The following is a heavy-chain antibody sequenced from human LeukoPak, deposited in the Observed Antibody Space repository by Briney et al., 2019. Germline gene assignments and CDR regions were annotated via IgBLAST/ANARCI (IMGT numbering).Heavy chain of an antibody. J-gene: IGHJ3*02. Sequence: SVKVSCKASGGTFRSYAISWVRQAPGQGLEWMGGIIPIFGTANYAQKFQGRVTITADKSTSTAYMELSSLRSEDTAVYYCARDKALKGVAARYAFDIWGQGTMVTVSS. CDR3: ARDKALKGVAARYAFDI. CDR2: IIPIFGTA. CDR1: GGTFRSYA. V-gene: IGHV1-69*06. D-gene: IGHD2-15*01.